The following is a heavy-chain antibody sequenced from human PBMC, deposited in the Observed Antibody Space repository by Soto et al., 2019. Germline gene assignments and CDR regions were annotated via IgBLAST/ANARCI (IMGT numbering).Heavy chain of an antibody. CDR1: GSSFSSYA. Sequence: QVQLVQSGAEVKKPGSSVKVSCKASGSSFSSYAVTWVRQAPGQGLEWMGGIIPMFNKADYAQKFQGRLTLVADETTSTAYMELSSLRSDDTAVYFGARERREMYDRRNNGFDPWGQGTLVTVSS. D-gene: IGHD3-22*01. CDR2: IIPMFNKA. CDR3: ARERREMYDRRNNGFDP. V-gene: IGHV1-69*01. J-gene: IGHJ5*02.